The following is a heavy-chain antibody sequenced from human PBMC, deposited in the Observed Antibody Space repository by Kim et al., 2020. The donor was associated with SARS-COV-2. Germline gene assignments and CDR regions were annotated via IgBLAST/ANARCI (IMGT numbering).Heavy chain of an antibody. CDR1: GFTFSNAW. V-gene: IGHV3-15*01. CDR3: TTGLWSSGYFRNYYYYGMDV. J-gene: IGHJ6*02. CDR2: IKSKTDGGTT. Sequence: GGSLRLSCAASGFTFSNAWMSWVRQAPGKGLEWVGRIKSKTDGGTTDYAAPVKGRFTISRDDSKNTLYLQMNSLKTEDTAVYYCTTGLWSSGYFRNYYYYGMDVWGQGTTVTVSS. D-gene: IGHD3-22*01.